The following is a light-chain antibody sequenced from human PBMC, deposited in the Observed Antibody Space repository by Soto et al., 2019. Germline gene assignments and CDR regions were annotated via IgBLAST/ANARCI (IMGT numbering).Light chain of an antibody. J-gene: IGKJ1*01. CDR1: QNVFSN. Sequence: EIVMTQSPATLSVSPGERATLSCRASQNVFSNLAWYQQKPGQAPRLLIYGASTRATGTPGRFSGSGSGKEFTLTISSLQSEDFAVYYCHQYDNWPPWTFGQGTKVGI. CDR2: GAS. V-gene: IGKV3-15*01. CDR3: HQYDNWPPWT.